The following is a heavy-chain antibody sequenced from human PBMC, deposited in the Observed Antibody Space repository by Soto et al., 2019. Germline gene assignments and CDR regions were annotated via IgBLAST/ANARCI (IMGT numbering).Heavy chain of an antibody. CDR1: GGTFSTYV. V-gene: IGHV1-69*06. D-gene: IGHD1-26*01. Sequence: QVQLVQSGAEVKKPGSSVKVSCKASGGTFSTYVISWVRQAPGQGLEWMGRVIPMSGSSNYAQKFQVRVTITADKDTSIAYMEVRSLRSEDTAVYYCARGRPRSGPPFYYYGLDVWGQGTTVIVSS. J-gene: IGHJ6*02. CDR2: VIPMSGSS. CDR3: ARGRPRSGPPFYYYGLDV.